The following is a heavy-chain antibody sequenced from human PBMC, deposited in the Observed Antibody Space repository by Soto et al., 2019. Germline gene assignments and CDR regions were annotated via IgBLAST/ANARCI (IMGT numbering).Heavy chain of an antibody. J-gene: IGHJ4*02. CDR1: GYTFTSYG. V-gene: IGHV1-18*01. D-gene: IGHD3-22*01. Sequence: GASVKVSCKASGYTFTSYGISWVRQAPGQGLEWMGWIIANIGNANYAQKLQGRVTMTADESTSTAYMELSSLRSEDTAVYYCASTYYYDSSGYYYFDYWGQGTLVTVSS. CDR2: IIANIGNA. CDR3: ASTYYYDSSGYYYFDY.